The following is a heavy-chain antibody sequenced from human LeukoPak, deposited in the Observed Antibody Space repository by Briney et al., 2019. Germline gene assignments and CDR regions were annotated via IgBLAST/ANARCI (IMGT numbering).Heavy chain of an antibody. D-gene: IGHD3-3*01. Sequence: ASVKVSCKVSGYTLTELSMHWVRQAPGKGLEWMGGFDPEDGETIYAQKFQGRVTMTEDTSTDTAYMELSSLRSEDTAVYYCATFYYDFWSGYQPFDYWGQGTLVTVSS. CDR2: FDPEDGET. V-gene: IGHV1-24*01. J-gene: IGHJ4*02. CDR1: GYTLTELS. CDR3: ATFYYDFWSGYQPFDY.